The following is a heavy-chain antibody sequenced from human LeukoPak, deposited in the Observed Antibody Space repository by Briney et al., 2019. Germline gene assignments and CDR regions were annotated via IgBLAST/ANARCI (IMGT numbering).Heavy chain of an antibody. CDR1: GLTFSGQW. D-gene: IGHD6-13*01. CDR2: IKHGGSEK. J-gene: IGHJ4*02. Sequence: GGSLRLSCAVSGLTFSGQWMNWVRQAPGQGLEWVANIKHGGSEKYYVDSVKGRSTISREDAKSSLSLQMNSVRAEDTAVYYCAYSNNLNYWGQGTLVTVSS. V-gene: IGHV3-7*01. CDR3: AYSNNLNY.